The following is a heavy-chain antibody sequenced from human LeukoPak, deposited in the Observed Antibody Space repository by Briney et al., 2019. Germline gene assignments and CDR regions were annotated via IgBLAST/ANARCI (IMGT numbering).Heavy chain of an antibody. D-gene: IGHD4-17*01. J-gene: IGHJ4*02. Sequence: SQTLSLTCTVSGGSISSSGYYWSWIRQRPGKGLEWVGYIYYNVNTYYNPSLKSRIAISVDTSENQFSLRLTSVTAADTAVYYCARDGGTVTHFDYWGQGTLVTVSS. CDR3: ARDGGTVTHFDY. CDR2: IYYNVNT. CDR1: GGSISSSGYY. V-gene: IGHV4-31*03.